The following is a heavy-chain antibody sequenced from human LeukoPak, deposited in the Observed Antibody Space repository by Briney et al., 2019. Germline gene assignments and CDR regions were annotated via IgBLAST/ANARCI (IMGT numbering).Heavy chain of an antibody. CDR1: GFTVSSNY. D-gene: IGHD2-2*01. J-gene: IGHJ4*02. CDR2: LYSGGST. V-gene: IGHV3-53*01. CDR3: ARGESSDCSNTSCYLFDY. Sequence: GGSLRLSCAASGFTVSSNYMSWVRQAPGKGLEWVSVLYSGGSTYYADSVKGRFTISRDNSKNTLYLQMNSLRAEDTAVYYCARGESSDCSNTSCYLFDYWGQGTLVTVSS.